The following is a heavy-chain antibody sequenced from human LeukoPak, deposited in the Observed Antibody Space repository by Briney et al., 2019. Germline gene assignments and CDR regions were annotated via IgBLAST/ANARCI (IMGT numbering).Heavy chain of an antibody. D-gene: IGHD3-10*01. CDR1: GGSISSSNW. CDR3: AGTRYYYNSRSYGAPYYFDY. V-gene: IGHV4-4*02. J-gene: IGHJ4*02. CDR2: IYHRGNT. Sequence: SGTLSLTCAVSGGSISSSNWWNWVRQTPGKGLEWIGEIYHRGNTHYNPSLKSRVTISVDTSKNQFSLKLSSVTAADTAVYYCAGTRYYYNSRSYGAPYYFDYWGQGTLVTVSS.